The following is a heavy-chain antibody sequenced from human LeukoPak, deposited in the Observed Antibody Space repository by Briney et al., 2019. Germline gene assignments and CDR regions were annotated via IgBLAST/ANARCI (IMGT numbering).Heavy chain of an antibody. CDR3: AKDHDHDYVWGSYRYLYAFDI. J-gene: IGHJ3*02. CDR1: GFTFSSYA. Sequence: GGSLRLSCAASGFTFSSYAMSWVRQAPGKGLEWVSAISGSGGSTYYAGSVKGRFTISRDNSKNTLYLQMNSLRAEDTAVYYCAKDHDHDYVWGSYRYLYAFDIWGQGTMVTVSS. D-gene: IGHD3-16*02. CDR2: ISGSGGST. V-gene: IGHV3-23*01.